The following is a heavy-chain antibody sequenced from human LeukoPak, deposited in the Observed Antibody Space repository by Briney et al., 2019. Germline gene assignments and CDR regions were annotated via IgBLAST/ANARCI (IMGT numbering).Heavy chain of an antibody. D-gene: IGHD6-13*01. CDR1: GFTFDEYA. J-gene: IGHJ4*02. Sequence: LRLSCAASGFTFDEYAMHLVRQAPGKGLEWVSGISWNSGSIGYADSVKGRFTISRDNAKNSLYLQMNSLRAEDTALYYCAKGSTPGIAAAGTFDYWGQGTLVTVSS. V-gene: IGHV3-9*01. CDR3: AKGSTPGIAAAGTFDY. CDR2: ISWNSGSI.